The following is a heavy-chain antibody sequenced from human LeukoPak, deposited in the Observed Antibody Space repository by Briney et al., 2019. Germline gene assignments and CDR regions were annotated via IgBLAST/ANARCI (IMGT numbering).Heavy chain of an antibody. D-gene: IGHD2-15*01. CDR1: GFTFDDYA. CDR3: AKDTAPPLVVAATLDY. Sequence: PGGSLRLSCAASGFTFDDYAMHWVRQAPGKGLEWVSGISWNSGSIGYADSVKGRFTISRDNAKNSLYLQMNSLRAEDTALYYCAKDTAPPLVVAATLDYWGQGTLVTVSS. J-gene: IGHJ4*02. V-gene: IGHV3-9*01. CDR2: ISWNSGSI.